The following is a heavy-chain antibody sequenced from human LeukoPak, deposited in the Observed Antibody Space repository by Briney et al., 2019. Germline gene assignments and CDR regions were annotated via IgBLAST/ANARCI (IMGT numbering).Heavy chain of an antibody. Sequence: PGGSLRLSCAASGFTFRSYWMSWVRQAPGKGLEWVANIKEDGSEKYYVDSVKGRFTISRDNAKNSLYLQMNSLRAEDTAVYYCAKDVGSGWPTIFDYWGQGTLVTVSS. CDR2: IKEDGSEK. CDR3: AKDVGSGWPTIFDY. CDR1: GFTFRSYW. J-gene: IGHJ4*02. D-gene: IGHD6-19*01. V-gene: IGHV3-7*03.